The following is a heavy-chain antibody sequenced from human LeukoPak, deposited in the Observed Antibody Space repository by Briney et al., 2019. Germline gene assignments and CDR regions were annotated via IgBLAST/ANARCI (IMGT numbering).Heavy chain of an antibody. D-gene: IGHD1-20*01. J-gene: IGHJ4*02. Sequence: ASVKVSRKASGYTFTDYFMHWVRQAPGQGLEWMGWINPNGGGTNNAQNFQGRVTMTRDTSISTAYMELSSLRSDDTAVYYCARVITGAVAYAYWGQGTLVTVSS. CDR2: INPNGGGT. CDR1: GYTFTDYF. V-gene: IGHV1-2*02. CDR3: ARVITGAVAYAY.